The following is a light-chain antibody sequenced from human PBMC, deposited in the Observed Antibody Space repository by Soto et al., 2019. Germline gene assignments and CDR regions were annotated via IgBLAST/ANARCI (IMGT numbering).Light chain of an antibody. CDR1: NSNIGSNF. V-gene: IGLV1-47*02. J-gene: IGLJ1*01. CDR3: QSHDSTLSARYV. Sequence: QSVLTQPPSASGTPGQRVTISCSGTNSNIGSNFVYWYQHLPGTTPKLLVFSYNQRPSGVPDRFSGSKSGTSASLAITGLQAEDEGDYYCQSHDSTLSARYVFGTGTKLTVL. CDR2: SYN.